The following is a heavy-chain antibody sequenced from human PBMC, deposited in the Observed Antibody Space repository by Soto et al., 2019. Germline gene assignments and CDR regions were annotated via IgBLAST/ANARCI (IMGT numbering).Heavy chain of an antibody. CDR3: AHKGDGYRGFKY. D-gene: IGHD5-12*01. CDR1: GFSLSTSGVG. J-gene: IGHJ4*02. Sequence: SGPTLVNPTQTLTLTCTFSGFSLSTSGVGVGWIRQPPGKALEWLALIYCDDDKRYSPSLKSRLTITKDTSKNQVVLTMTNMDPVDTATYYCAHKGDGYRGFKYWGQGTLVTVSS. CDR2: IYCDDDK. V-gene: IGHV2-5*02.